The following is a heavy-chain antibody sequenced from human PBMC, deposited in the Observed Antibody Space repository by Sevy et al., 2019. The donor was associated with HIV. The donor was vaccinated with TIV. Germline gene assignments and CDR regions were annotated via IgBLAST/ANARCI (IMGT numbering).Heavy chain of an antibody. V-gene: IGHV3-23*01. Sequence: GGSLRLSCAAPGFTFSTYTMSWVRQAPGKGLEWVSAISIAGDNTYYAYSVKGRFTISRDNSKNTVHLQMNGLRAEDTAIYYCAKEPDYWGRGTLVTVSS. CDR2: ISIAGDNT. CDR1: GFTFSTYT. CDR3: AKEPDY. J-gene: IGHJ4*02.